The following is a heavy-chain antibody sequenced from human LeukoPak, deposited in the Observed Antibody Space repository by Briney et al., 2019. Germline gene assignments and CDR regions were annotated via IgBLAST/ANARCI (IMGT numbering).Heavy chain of an antibody. CDR2: IKSNSGGI. CDR3: AREPRINMSPDAFDF. V-gene: IGHV1-2*02. CDR1: GYTFTNYY. J-gene: IGHJ3*01. D-gene: IGHD3-10*02. Sequence: GASVKVSCKTSGYTFTNYYLHWERHAPGQGLEWMGWIKSNSGGIHYSQKFQDRVSITRDTSINTVYMELSSLTSGDTAIYYCAREPRINMSPDAFDFWGQGTLVTVFS.